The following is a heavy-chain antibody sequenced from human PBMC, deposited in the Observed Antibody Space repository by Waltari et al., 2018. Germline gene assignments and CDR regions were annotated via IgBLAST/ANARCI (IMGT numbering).Heavy chain of an antibody. CDR1: GGSISSSSYY. V-gene: IGHV4-39*01. J-gene: IGHJ6*02. Sequence: QLQLQESGPGLVKPSETLSLTCTVSGGSISSSSYYWGWIRQPHGKGLEWIGSIYYSGSTYYNPSLKSRVTISVDTSKNQFSLKLSSVTAADTAVYYCAKHVSYYDFIKGYYYGMDVWGQGTTVTVSS. D-gene: IGHD3-3*01. CDR3: AKHVSYYDFIKGYYYGMDV. CDR2: IYYSGST.